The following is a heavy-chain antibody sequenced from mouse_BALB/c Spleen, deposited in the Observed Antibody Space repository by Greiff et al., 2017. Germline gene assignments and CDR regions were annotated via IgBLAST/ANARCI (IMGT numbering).Heavy chain of an antibody. CDR2: IYPGNSDT. V-gene: IGHV1-5*01. CDR1: GYSFTSYW. Sequence: EVQLQQSGTVLARPGASVKMSCKASGYSFTSYWMHWVKQRPGQGLEWIGAIYPGNSDTSYNQKFKGKAKLTAVTSASTAYMELSSLTNEDSAVYYCTRPYYDLYYAMDYWGQGTSVTVSA. CDR3: TRPYYDLYYAMDY. J-gene: IGHJ4*01. D-gene: IGHD1-1*01.